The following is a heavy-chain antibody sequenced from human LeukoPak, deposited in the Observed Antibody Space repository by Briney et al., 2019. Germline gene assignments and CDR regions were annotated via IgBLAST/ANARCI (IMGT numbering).Heavy chain of an antibody. V-gene: IGHV1-2*04. CDR1: GYTFTGYY. CDR2: INPNSGGT. J-gene: IGHJ3*02. Sequence: GASVKDSCKASGYTFTGYYMHWVRQAPGQGLEWMGWINPNSGGTNYAQKFQGWVTMTRDTSISTAYMELSRLRSDDTAVYYCARGREYCSSTSCYTSGAFDIWGQGTMVTVSS. CDR3: ARGREYCSSTSCYTSGAFDI. D-gene: IGHD2-2*02.